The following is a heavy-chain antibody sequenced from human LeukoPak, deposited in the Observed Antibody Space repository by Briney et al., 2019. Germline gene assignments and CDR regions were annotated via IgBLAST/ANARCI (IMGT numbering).Heavy chain of an antibody. CDR2: VYTRGNT. J-gene: IGHJ6*02. CDR1: GGSISSYY. CDR3: ARGEVGYCTGGTCGYYYYGMDV. Sequence: SETLSLTSSVSGGSISSYYWSWIRQPAGKGLEWIGRVYTRGNTDYNPSLKSRVTMSVDTSKNQFSLRLSSVTAADTAVYYCARGEVGYCTGGTCGYYYYGMDVWGQGTTVTVSS. D-gene: IGHD2-15*01. V-gene: IGHV4-4*07.